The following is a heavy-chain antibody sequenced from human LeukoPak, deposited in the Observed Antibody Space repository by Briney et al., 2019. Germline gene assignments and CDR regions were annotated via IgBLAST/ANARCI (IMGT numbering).Heavy chain of an antibody. Sequence: SETLSLTCAVYGESFTDYYWNWIRQPPGKGLEWIGEIHPSGTTNYNPSLKGRVTISVDTSKKQFSLKMSFVTAADTAVYFCARGTNWLDPWGQGTLVTVSS. V-gene: IGHV4-34*01. J-gene: IGHJ5*02. CDR2: IHPSGTT. CDR3: ARGTNWLDP. CDR1: GESFTDYY.